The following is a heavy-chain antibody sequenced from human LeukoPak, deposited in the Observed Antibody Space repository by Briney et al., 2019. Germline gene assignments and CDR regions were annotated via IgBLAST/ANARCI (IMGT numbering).Heavy chain of an antibody. D-gene: IGHD3-16*01. CDR1: GGSFSGYY. J-gene: IGHJ4*02. Sequence: SETLSLTCAIYGGSFSGYYWSWIRQPPGKGLGWIGEINHRASTNYNPSLKSRVTISVDTSKNQFSLKLGSVTAADTAVYYCVGGGRYYFDYWGQGTLVTVSS. V-gene: IGHV4-34*01. CDR3: VGGGRYYFDY. CDR2: INHRAST.